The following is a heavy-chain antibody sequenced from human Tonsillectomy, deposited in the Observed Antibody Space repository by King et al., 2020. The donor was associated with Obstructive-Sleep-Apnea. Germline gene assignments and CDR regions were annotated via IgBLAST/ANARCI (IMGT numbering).Heavy chain of an antibody. V-gene: IGHV3-21*01. J-gene: IGHJ6*02. CDR3: AIGDYDMLTGYYTVEPYYYYYGMDV. CDR2: ISSSSSYI. CDR1: GFKFSTYS. Sequence: VQLVESGGGLVKPGGSLRLSCAASGFKFSTYSMNWVRQAPGKGLEWVSSISSSSSYIYYGDSVKGRFTISRDNAKNSLYLQMNSLRAEDTAVYYCAIGDYDMLTGYYTVEPYYYYYGMDVWGQGTTVTVSS. D-gene: IGHD3-9*01.